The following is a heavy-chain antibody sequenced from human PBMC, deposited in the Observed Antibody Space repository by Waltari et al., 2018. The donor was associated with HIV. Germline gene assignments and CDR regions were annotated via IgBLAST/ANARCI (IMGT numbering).Heavy chain of an antibody. CDR3: AKVDGSYFDY. J-gene: IGHJ4*02. CDR2: ITGTGGNI. V-gene: IGHV3-23*01. Sequence: EVQLSESGGGLLQAGGSLSLSCAVSGFTFNSYAMSWVRQAPGKGLEWVSCITGTGGNIFYADSVKGRFTISKDSTKNTLYLQMNGLRVEDTAVYYCAKVDGSYFDYWGQGTLVTVSS. CDR1: GFTFNSYA. D-gene: IGHD1-26*01.